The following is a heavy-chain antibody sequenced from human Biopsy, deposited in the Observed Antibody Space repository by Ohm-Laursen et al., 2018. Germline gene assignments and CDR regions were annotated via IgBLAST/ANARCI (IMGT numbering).Heavy chain of an antibody. Sequence: ASVKVSCKVSGDAFLGYYLHWVRQAPGQGLEWMGSIYPNSGDTDFAQKFQGRVSMTRDTSVGTAYLELSSLRSDDTAIYYCARDLLEWSLPSWGQGTLVTVSS. J-gene: IGHJ4*02. CDR1: GDAFLGYY. D-gene: IGHD3-3*01. CDR3: ARDLLEWSLPS. CDR2: IYPNSGDT. V-gene: IGHV1-2*02.